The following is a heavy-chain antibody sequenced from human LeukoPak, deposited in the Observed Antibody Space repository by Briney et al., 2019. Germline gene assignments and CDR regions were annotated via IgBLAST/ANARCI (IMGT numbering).Heavy chain of an antibody. CDR1: GLTFSDYA. D-gene: IGHD2-15*01. CDR3: AKDYSDSLVADVFLEY. V-gene: IGHV3-23*01. Sequence: GGSLRLSCAASGLTFSDYAMSWVRQAPGKGVEGGPGIPSVFTPLYADSVKARFPISRVNSKNTFHLQLNSLRPEDTAVYYCAKDYSDSLVADVFLEYWGQGTLVTVSS. CDR2: IPSVFTP. J-gene: IGHJ4*02.